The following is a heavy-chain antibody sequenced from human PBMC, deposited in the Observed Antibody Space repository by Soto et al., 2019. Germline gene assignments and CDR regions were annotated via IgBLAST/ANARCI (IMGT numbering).Heavy chain of an antibody. J-gene: IGHJ4*02. CDR1: GFSFSSHV. CDR2: ISGSGDNT. CDR3: AKLGVRIATTGTDY. D-gene: IGHD6-13*01. Sequence: EVQVLESGGGLVQPGGSLRLSCAASGFSFSSHVMYWVRQAPGEGLEWISAISGSGDNTYYADSVKGRFAISRDNSKNTLYLLMDSLRADDTAVYYCAKLGVRIATTGTDYWGQGTLVTVSS. V-gene: IGHV3-23*01.